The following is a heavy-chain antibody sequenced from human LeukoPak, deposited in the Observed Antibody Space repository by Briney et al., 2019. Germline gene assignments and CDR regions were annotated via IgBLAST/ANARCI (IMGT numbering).Heavy chain of an antibody. J-gene: IGHJ4*02. Sequence: GGSLRLSCEASGFTFSSYGMHWVRQAPGKGLEWVAFIRYDGSNKYYADSVKGRFTISRDNSKNTLYLQMNSLRAEDTAVYYCAREGGLYYYGSGTILSWGQGTLVTVSS. CDR1: GFTFSSYG. CDR3: AREGGLYYYGSGTILS. V-gene: IGHV3-30*02. D-gene: IGHD3-10*01. CDR2: IRYDGSNK.